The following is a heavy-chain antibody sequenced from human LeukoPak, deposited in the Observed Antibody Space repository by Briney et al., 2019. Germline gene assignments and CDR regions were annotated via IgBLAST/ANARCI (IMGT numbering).Heavy chain of an antibody. Sequence: PGGSLRLSCATSGFTFSSYAMSWVRQAPGKGLEWVSGIGASGGSTYYADSVKGRFTISRDNSKNTLYLQMNSLRTEDTAVYYCAKDQVMSLNAFLDYWGQGTLVTVSS. CDR3: AKDQVMSLNAFLDY. CDR1: GFTFSSYA. V-gene: IGHV3-23*01. J-gene: IGHJ4*02. CDR2: IGASGGST.